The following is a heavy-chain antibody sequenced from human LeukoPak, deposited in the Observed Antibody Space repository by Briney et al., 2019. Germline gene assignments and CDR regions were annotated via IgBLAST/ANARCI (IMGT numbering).Heavy chain of an antibody. V-gene: IGHV1-2*02. CDR1: RYTFTGYY. CDR3: ARDTGCSSTSCLYYYMDV. CDR2: INPNSGGT. J-gene: IGHJ6*03. Sequence: ASVKVSCKASRYTFTGYYMHWVRQAPGQGLEWMGWINPNSGGTNYAQKFQGRVTMTRDTSISTAYMELSRLGSDDTAVYYCARDTGCSSTSCLYYYMDVWGKGTTVTVSS. D-gene: IGHD2-2*01.